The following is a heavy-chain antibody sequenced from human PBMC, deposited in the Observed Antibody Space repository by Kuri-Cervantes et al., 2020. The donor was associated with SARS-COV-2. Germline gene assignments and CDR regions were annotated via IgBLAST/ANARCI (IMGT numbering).Heavy chain of an antibody. CDR1: GGSISSSSYY. V-gene: IGHV4-39*07. D-gene: IGHD3-3*01. J-gene: IGHJ5*02. CDR3: ARRKKDYYDFWSGASQFDP. Sequence: SETLSLTCTVSGGSISSSSYYWGWIRQPLGKGLEWIGEINHSGSTNYNPSLKSRVTISVDTSKNQFSLKLSSVTAADTAVYYCARRKKDYYDFWSGASQFDPWGQGTLVTVSS. CDR2: INHSGST.